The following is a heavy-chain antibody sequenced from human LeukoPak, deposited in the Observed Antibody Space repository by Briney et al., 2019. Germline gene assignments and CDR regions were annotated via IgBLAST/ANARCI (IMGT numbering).Heavy chain of an antibody. V-gene: IGHV3-30*02. CDR3: TKNAGRREGWFDP. D-gene: IGHD1-26*01. Sequence: GGSLRLSCAASGLTFRRYGMHWVRQTPGKGLEWVAFIESDESIRQYADLVKGRFTISRDNSNNMLYLQMNSLTTEDTAMYYCTKNAGRREGWFDPWGQGTLVTVSS. CDR2: IESDESIR. J-gene: IGHJ5*02. CDR1: GLTFRRYG.